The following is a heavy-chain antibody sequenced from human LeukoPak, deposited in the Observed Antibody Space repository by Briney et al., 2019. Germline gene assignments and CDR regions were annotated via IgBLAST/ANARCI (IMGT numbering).Heavy chain of an antibody. CDR2: IKSKTDGGTT. D-gene: IGHD3-22*01. J-gene: IGHJ5*02. CDR1: GFTFSNAW. V-gene: IGHV3-15*01. Sequence: GGSLRLSCAASGFTFSNAWMSWVRQAPGKGLEWVGRIKSKTDGGTTDYAAPVKGRFTISRDDSKNTLYLQMNSLKTEDTAVYYCTTDYYYDSSGDNNWFDPWGQGTLVTGSS. CDR3: TTDYYYDSSGDNNWFDP.